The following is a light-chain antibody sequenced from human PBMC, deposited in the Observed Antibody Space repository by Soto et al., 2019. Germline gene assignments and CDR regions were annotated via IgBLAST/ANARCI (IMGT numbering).Light chain of an antibody. Sequence: EIVLTQSPATLSSFPGDRVTLSCRASQYINTRLAWYQHRPGQAPRLLIYGASTRATGIPPRFSGSGSGTEFTLTISSLQSADFAVYYCQQYDNWPITFGQGTRLEIK. V-gene: IGKV3-15*01. CDR1: QYINTR. CDR2: GAS. CDR3: QQYDNWPIT. J-gene: IGKJ5*01.